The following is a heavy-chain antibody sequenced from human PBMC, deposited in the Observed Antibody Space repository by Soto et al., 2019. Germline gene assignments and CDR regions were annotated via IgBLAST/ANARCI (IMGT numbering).Heavy chain of an antibody. J-gene: IGHJ6*02. CDR3: ASHFTGVLVLGTSPPGGDNYGWDV. Sequence: QVQLVQSGAEVKKPGSSVKVSCKASGGTFSRYTFTWVRQAPGQGLEWMGRIIPILDIPNYAQNFQGRVTITADKSTRTAYRELSSLSSDDTAVYYCASHFTGVLVLGTSPPGGDNYGWDVWGQGTTVTVSS. D-gene: IGHD2-8*02. CDR2: IIPILDIP. V-gene: IGHV1-69*02. CDR1: GGTFSRYT.